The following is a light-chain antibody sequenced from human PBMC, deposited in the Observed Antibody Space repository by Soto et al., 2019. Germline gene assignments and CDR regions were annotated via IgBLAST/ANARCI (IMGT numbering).Light chain of an antibody. Sequence: EVVLTQSPGTLSLSPGERATLSCRASQTVSSSHLAWYQQKPGQAPRLLIYGASDRATDIPDRFSGSGSGPDFTLTFSSLEPEDFAVYYCQHFGSSPPKYTFGQGTKLEIK. CDR1: QTVSSSH. J-gene: IGKJ2*01. CDR2: GAS. CDR3: QHFGSSPPKYT. V-gene: IGKV3-20*01.